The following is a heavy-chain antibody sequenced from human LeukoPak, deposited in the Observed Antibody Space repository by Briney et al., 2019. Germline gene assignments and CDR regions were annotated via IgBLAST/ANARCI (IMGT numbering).Heavy chain of an antibody. Sequence: KPSETLSLTCTVSGGSISSSSYYWGWIRQPPGKGLEWIGSIYYSGSTYYNPSLKSRVTISVDTSKNQFSLKLSSVTAADTAVYYCARHDDIVVVPAAGRFDYWGQGTLVTVSS. CDR1: GGSISSSSYY. J-gene: IGHJ4*02. CDR2: IYYSGST. V-gene: IGHV4-39*01. CDR3: ARHDDIVVVPAAGRFDY. D-gene: IGHD2-2*01.